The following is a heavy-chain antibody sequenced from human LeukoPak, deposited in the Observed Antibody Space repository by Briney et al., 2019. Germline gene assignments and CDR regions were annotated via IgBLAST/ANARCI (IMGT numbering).Heavy chain of an antibody. J-gene: IGHJ5*02. D-gene: IGHD4-17*01. CDR3: ARGGYGDLARFDP. V-gene: IGHV3-30-3*01. CDR2: ISYDGSNK. Sequence: GRSLRLSCAASGFTFSSYAMHWVRQAPGKGLEWVAVISYDGSNKYYADSVKGRFTISRDNSKNTLYLQMNSLRAEDTAVYYCARGGYGDLARFDPWGQGTLVTVSS. CDR1: GFTFSSYA.